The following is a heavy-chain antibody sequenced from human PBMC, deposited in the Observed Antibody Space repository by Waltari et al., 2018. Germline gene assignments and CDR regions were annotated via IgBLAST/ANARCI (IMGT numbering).Heavy chain of an antibody. Sequence: QVQLQESGPGLVKPSETLSLTCAVSGYSISSGYYWGWIRQPPGKGLEWIGSIYHSGSTYYNPSLKSRVTISVDTSKNQCSLKLSAVTAADTAVYYCARDCTGGVCQIDAFDIWGQGTMVTVSS. CDR2: IYHSGST. V-gene: IGHV4-38-2*01. D-gene: IGHD2-8*02. J-gene: IGHJ3*02. CDR1: GYSISSGYY. CDR3: ARDCTGGVCQIDAFDI.